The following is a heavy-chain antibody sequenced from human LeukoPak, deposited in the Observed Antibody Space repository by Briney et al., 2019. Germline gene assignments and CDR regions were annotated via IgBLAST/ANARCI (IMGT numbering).Heavy chain of an antibody. CDR1: GFTFDDYG. CDR3: ATDGVGSRGYGDLDY. V-gene: IGHV3-20*04. J-gene: IGHJ4*02. Sequence: GGSLRLSCAASGFTFDDYGMSWVRQAPGKGLEWVSGINWNGGSTGYADSVKGRFTISRDNAKNSLYLQMNSLRAEDTALYYCATDGVGSRGYGDLDYWGQGTLVTVSS. D-gene: IGHD3-22*01. CDR2: INWNGGST.